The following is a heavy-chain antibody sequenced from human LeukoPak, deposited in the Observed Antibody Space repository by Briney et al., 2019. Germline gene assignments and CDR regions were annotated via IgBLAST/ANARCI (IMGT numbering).Heavy chain of an antibody. Sequence: ASVKVSCKASGGTFSSYAISWVRQAPGQGLEWMGRIIPILGIANYAQKFQGRVTITADESTSTAYMELSSLRSEDTAVYYCASPSPLDTAMVTGAFDIWGQGTMVTVSS. CDR3: ASPSPLDTAMVTGAFDI. D-gene: IGHD5-18*01. J-gene: IGHJ3*02. CDR2: IIPILGIA. CDR1: GGTFSSYA. V-gene: IGHV1-69*04.